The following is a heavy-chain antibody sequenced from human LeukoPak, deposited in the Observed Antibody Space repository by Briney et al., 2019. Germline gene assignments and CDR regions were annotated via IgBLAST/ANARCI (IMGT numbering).Heavy chain of an antibody. Sequence: PGGSLRLSCAASGFRFSTYSMTWVRQAPGEGLGWVSSIRGGGEDTYYADSVKGRFTISRENSKNTVSLQMNGLRADDTAVYYCAKISWDGRGTFCWGHGTLVTVSS. CDR3: AKISWDGRGTFC. J-gene: IGHJ4*01. V-gene: IGHV3-23*01. CDR2: IRGGGEDT. CDR1: GFRFSTYS. D-gene: IGHD2-15*01.